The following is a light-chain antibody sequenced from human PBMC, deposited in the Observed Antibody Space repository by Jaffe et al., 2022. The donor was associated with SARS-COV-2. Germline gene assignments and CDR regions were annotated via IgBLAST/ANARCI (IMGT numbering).Light chain of an antibody. CDR1: NIGTKD. CDR3: QVWDNTRDLVV. J-gene: IGLJ2*01. Sequence: SYVLTQPPSVSVAPGNTARITCGENNIGTKDVHWYQQKPGQAPVLVMYYDRDRPSGVPERFSGSNSGNTATLTISRVEAEDEADYYCQVWDNTRDLVVFGGGTKLTVL. V-gene: IGLV3-21*04. CDR2: YDR.